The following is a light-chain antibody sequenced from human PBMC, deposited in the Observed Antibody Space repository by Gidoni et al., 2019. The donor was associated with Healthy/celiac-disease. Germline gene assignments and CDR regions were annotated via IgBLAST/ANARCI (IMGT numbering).Light chain of an antibody. V-gene: IGKV1-5*03. CDR1: QSISSW. Sequence: IQMTQSPSTLSASVGDRLTITCRASQSISSWLAWDQQKPGKAPKLLSYKASSLESGVPSRFSGSGSGTEVTLTISSLQPDDFATYYCQQYNSYAPWTFXQXTKVEIK. J-gene: IGKJ1*01. CDR3: QQYNSYAPWT. CDR2: KAS.